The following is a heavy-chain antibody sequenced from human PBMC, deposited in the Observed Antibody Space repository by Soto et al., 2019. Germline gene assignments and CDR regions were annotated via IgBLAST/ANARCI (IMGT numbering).Heavy chain of an antibody. CDR1: GFSFSSYA. J-gene: IGHJ4*02. D-gene: IGHD3-9*01. Sequence: EVQVLESGGDLAQPGGSLRLSCAASGFSFSSYAMSWVRQSPGKGLEWVSSISRSGNSTYNADSVRGRFTISRDNSKNPLYLQMYSLRAADTAVYYCAKDAKILDWLPTSYYYDFWGRGALVTVSS. V-gene: IGHV3-23*01. CDR2: ISRSGNST. CDR3: AKDAKILDWLPTSYYYDF.